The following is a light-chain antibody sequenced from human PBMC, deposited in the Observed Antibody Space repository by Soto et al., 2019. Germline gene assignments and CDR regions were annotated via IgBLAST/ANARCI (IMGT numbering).Light chain of an antibody. CDR3: QQSYSTPWT. CDR1: QSISTH. V-gene: IGKV1-39*01. CDR2: AAS. Sequence: DIQMTQSPFFLSASVGDRVTITCRASQSISTHLSWYQQRPGKAPHLLIFAASSLQSGVPSRFSGSGSGTDFTLTISSLQPEDFATYYCQQSYSTPWTFGQGTKVDIK. J-gene: IGKJ1*01.